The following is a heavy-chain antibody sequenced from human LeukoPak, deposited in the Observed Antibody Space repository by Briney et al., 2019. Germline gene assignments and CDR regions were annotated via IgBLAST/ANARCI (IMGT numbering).Heavy chain of an antibody. CDR2: ISYDGSNK. CDR3: ASTGYYDSSGYYYDY. Sequence: GGSLRLSCAASGFTFSSYAMHWVRQAPGKGLEWVAVISYDGSNKYYADSVKGRFTISRDNSKNTLYLQMNSLRAEDTAVYYCASTGYYDSSGYYYDYWGQGTLVTVSS. CDR1: GFTFSSYA. J-gene: IGHJ4*02. V-gene: IGHV3-30-3*01. D-gene: IGHD3-22*01.